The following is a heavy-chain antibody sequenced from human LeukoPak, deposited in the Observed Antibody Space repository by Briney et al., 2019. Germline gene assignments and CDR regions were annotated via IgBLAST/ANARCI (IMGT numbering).Heavy chain of an antibody. V-gene: IGHV3-33*06. J-gene: IGHJ4*02. Sequence: GRSLRLSCAASGFTFSSYGMHWVRQAPGKGLEWVAVIWYDGSNKYYADSVKGRFTISRDNSKNTLYLQMNSLRAEDTAVYYCAEDRMITFGGVIVGFDYWGQGTLVTVSS. CDR2: IWYDGSNK. CDR1: GFTFSSYG. D-gene: IGHD3-16*02. CDR3: AEDRMITFGGVIVGFDY.